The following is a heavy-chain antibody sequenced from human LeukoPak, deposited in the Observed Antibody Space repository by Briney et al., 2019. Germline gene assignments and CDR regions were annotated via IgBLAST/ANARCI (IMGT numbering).Heavy chain of an antibody. J-gene: IGHJ6*03. Sequence: SETLSLTCTVSGGSISSSSYYWGWIRQPPGKGLEWIGSMYYSGSTYYNPSLKSRVTISVDTSKNQFSLKLSSVTAADTAVYYCARLSPYYYMDVWGKGTTVTVSS. CDR1: GGSISSSSYY. CDR3: ARLSPYYYMDV. CDR2: MYYSGST. V-gene: IGHV4-39*01.